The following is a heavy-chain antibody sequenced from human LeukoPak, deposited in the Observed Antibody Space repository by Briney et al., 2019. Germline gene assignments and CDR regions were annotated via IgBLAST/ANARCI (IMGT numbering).Heavy chain of an antibody. J-gene: IGHJ4*02. D-gene: IGHD6-19*01. CDR2: IDPSDSYT. Sequence: GESLRISCKGSGYSFTSYWISWVRQMPGKGLEWMGRIDPSDSYTNYSPSFQGHVTISADKSISTAYLQWSSLKASDTAMYYCARTGYSSGWYDMQGGFDYWGQGTLVTVSS. CDR3: ARTGYSSGWYDMQGGFDY. CDR1: GYSFTSYW. V-gene: IGHV5-10-1*01.